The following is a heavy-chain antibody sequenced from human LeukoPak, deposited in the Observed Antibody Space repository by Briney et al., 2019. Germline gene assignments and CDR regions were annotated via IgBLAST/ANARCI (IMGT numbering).Heavy chain of an antibody. CDR1: GGSISSGGYS. CDR2: IYYSGST. V-gene: IGHV4-30-4*07. D-gene: IGHD3-22*01. Sequence: SQTLSLTCAVSGGSISSGGYSWSWIRQPPGKGLEWIGYIYYSGSTYYNPSLKSRVTISVDTSKNQFSLKLSSVTAADTAVYYCARRNTPMNDAFDIWGQGTMVTVSS. J-gene: IGHJ3*02. CDR3: ARRNTPMNDAFDI.